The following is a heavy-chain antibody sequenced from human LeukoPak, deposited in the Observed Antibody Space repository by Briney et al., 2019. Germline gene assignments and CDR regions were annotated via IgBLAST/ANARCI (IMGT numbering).Heavy chain of an antibody. D-gene: IGHD6-13*01. Sequence: ASVKVSYKASGYTFSGYYMHWVRQAPGQGLEWMGWINPNTGGTNYAQKFQGRVTMTRDTSISTAYMELSRLRSDDTAVYYCARGVRIAAAGKLNYYYYMDVWGKGTTVTISS. J-gene: IGHJ6*03. V-gene: IGHV1-2*02. CDR2: INPNTGGT. CDR3: ARGVRIAAAGKLNYYYYMDV. CDR1: GYTFSGYY.